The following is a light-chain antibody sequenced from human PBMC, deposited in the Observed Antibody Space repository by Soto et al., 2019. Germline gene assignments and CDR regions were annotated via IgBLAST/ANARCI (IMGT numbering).Light chain of an antibody. Sequence: EIVLTQSPGTLSLSPGERATLSCRTSQTLSRSFLAWYQQTPGQAPRLLIYDTSTRAIDIPDRFSGSGSGTDFTLTISRLEPEDFAVYYCQQYGYLGTFGQGTKVDIK. J-gene: IGKJ1*01. V-gene: IGKV3-20*01. CDR2: DTS. CDR1: QTLSRSF. CDR3: QQYGYLGT.